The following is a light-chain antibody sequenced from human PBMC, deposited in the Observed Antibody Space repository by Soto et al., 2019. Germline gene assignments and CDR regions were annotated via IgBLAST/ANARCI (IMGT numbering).Light chain of an antibody. V-gene: IGKV3D-20*02. J-gene: IGKJ5*01. Sequence: EIVLTQSPGTLSLSPGERATLSCRASQGVSSSYLAWYQQKPGQAPRLLIYDASNRATGIPARFTGSGWGTDFTLTIRSLEPEDFAIHNCQQRNDGPITFPQVTTLESK. CDR3: QQRNDGPIT. CDR1: QGVSSSY. CDR2: DAS.